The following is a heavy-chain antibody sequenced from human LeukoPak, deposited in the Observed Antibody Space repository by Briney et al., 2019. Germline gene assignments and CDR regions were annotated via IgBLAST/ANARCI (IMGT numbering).Heavy chain of an antibody. CDR2: IGGGVRT. CDR1: GFTFTTYA. CDR3: AKASRQGAVASPLDY. V-gene: IGHV3-23*01. J-gene: IGHJ4*02. D-gene: IGHD6-19*01. Sequence: GGSLRLSCAASGFTFTTYAMSWVRQAPGKGLEWVSAIGGGVRTYYADSVKGRFTISRDNSKDTLFLQMNSLRAEDTAVYYCAKASRQGAVASPLDYWGQGTLVTVSS.